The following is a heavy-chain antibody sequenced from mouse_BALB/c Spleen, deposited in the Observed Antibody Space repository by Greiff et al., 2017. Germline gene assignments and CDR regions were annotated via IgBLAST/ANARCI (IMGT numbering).Heavy chain of an antibody. J-gene: IGHJ2*01. D-gene: IGHD1-1*01. Sequence: VQGVESGPGLVAPSQSLSITCTVSGFSLTGYGVNWVRQPPGKGLEWLGMIWGDGSTDYNSALKSRLSISKDNSKSQVFLKMNSLQTDDTARYYCARDEGYYGSSFDYWGQGTTLTVSS. V-gene: IGHV2-6-7*01. CDR3: ARDEGYYGSSFDY. CDR1: GFSLTGYG. CDR2: IWGDGST.